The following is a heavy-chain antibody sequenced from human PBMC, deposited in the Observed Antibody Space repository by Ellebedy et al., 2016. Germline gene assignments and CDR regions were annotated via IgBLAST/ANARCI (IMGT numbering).Heavy chain of an antibody. CDR2: IYYSGST. V-gene: IGHV4-61*01. CDR3: ASGKDGGVDY. Sequence: SETLSLTXTVSGGSVSSGSYYWSWIRQPPGKGLEWIGYIYYSGSTNYNPSLKSRVTISVDTSKNQFSLKLSSVTAADTAVYYCASGKDGGVDYWGQGTLVTVSS. CDR1: GGSVSSGSYY. J-gene: IGHJ4*02. D-gene: IGHD1-1*01.